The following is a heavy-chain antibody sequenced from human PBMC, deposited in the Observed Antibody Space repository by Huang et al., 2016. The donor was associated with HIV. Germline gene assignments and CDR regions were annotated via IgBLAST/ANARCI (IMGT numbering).Heavy chain of an antibody. Sequence: QVQLQESGPGLVKPSETLSLTCTFSGGSISSYYWSWIRQPPGKGLECIGDIYYSGSTNHYPSLKSRVTRSVDPSKNQFSLKLRSVTAADTAVYYCARGPSPWLQEAFDIWGQGTMVTVSS. CDR2: IYYSGST. CDR1: GGSISSYY. J-gene: IGHJ3*02. D-gene: IGHD5-12*01. V-gene: IGHV4-59*01. CDR3: ARGPSPWLQEAFDI.